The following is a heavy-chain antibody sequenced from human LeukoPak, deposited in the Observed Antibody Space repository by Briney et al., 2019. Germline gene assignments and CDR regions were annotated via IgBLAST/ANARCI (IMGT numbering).Heavy chain of an antibody. J-gene: IGHJ3*02. CDR1: GFTFSSYN. CDR3: ARELPRIGGQTDASDI. Sequence: PGGSLRLSCAASGFTFSSYNMNWVRQAPGKGLEWVSYISSSSSTIDYADSVKGRFTISRDNAKNSLYLQMNSLRDEDTAVYYCARELPRIGGQTDASDIWGQGTMVTVS. CDR2: ISSSSSTI. D-gene: IGHD3-16*01. V-gene: IGHV3-48*02.